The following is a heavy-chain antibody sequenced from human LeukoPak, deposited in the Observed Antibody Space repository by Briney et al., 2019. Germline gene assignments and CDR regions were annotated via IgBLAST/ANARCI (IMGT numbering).Heavy chain of an antibody. Sequence: SETLSLTCTVSGGSISSGGYYWSWIRQHPGKGLEWIGYIYCSGSTYYNPSLKSRVTISVDTSKNQFSLKLSSVTAADTAVYYCARAVPYDSSGYPDYWGQGTLVTVSS. D-gene: IGHD3-22*01. V-gene: IGHV4-31*03. CDR3: ARAVPYDSSGYPDY. J-gene: IGHJ4*02. CDR1: GGSISSGGYY. CDR2: IYCSGST.